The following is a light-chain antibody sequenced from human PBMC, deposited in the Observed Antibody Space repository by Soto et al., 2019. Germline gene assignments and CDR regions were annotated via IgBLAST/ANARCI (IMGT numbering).Light chain of an antibody. Sequence: QSALTQPRSVSGSPGQSVTISCTGTSSDISGYDYVSWYQQHPGKAPKLMIYDVSKRPSGVPDRFSGSKSGSTASLTISGLQAEDEADYYCCSYAGNYNVLFGGGTKVTVL. CDR3: CSYAGNYNVL. CDR1: SSDISGYDY. V-gene: IGLV2-11*01. CDR2: DVS. J-gene: IGLJ2*01.